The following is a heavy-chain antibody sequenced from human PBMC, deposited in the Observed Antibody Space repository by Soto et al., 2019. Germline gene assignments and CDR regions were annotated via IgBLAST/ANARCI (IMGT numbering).Heavy chain of an antibody. J-gene: IGHJ4*02. Sequence: QLQLQESGPGLVKPWETLSLTCTVSYGSISVSNVFWGWVHQPPGKGLEWIGNIDYSGTAYFNPSLGTRVTFPVDTSKNQFSLTLYSVTAADTAVYYCARTTGRHLDFWGQGILVTVSS. CDR1: YGSISVSNVF. CDR2: IDYSGTA. V-gene: IGHV4-39*01. D-gene: IGHD4-4*01. CDR3: ARTTGRHLDF.